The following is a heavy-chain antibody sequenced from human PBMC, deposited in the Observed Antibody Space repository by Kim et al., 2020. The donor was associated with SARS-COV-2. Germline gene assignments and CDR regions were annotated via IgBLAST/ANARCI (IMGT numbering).Heavy chain of an antibody. Sequence: SETLSLTCTVSGGSISSYYWSWIRQPPGKGLEWIGYIYYSGSTNYNPSLKSRVTISVDTSKNQFSLKLSSVTAADTAVYYCARGGYFDYWGQGTLVTVSS. CDR3: ARGGYFDY. J-gene: IGHJ4*02. CDR1: GGSISSYY. V-gene: IGHV4-59*13. D-gene: IGHD3-16*01. CDR2: IYYSGST.